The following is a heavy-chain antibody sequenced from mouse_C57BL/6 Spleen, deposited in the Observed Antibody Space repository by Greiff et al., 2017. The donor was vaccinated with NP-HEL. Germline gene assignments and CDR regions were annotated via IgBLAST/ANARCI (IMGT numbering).Heavy chain of an antibody. Sequence: VQLQQSGAELVKPGASVKLSCTASGYTFTEYTIHWVKQRSGQGLEWIGWFFPGGGSIKYNEKFKDKATLTADKSSSPFYMEFSSLTSEDSAVYCGARREDYNCSNYFDDWGKGTTLTVSS. D-gene: IGHD1-1*01. CDR2: FFPGGGSI. CDR3: ARREDYNCSNYFDD. J-gene: IGHJ2*01. CDR1: GYTFTEYT. V-gene: IGHV1-62-2*01.